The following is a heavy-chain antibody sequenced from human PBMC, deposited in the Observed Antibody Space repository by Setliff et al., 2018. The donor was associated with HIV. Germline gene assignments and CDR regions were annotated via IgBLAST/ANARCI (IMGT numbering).Heavy chain of an antibody. D-gene: IGHD3-22*01. V-gene: IGHV3-7*01. J-gene: IGHJ6*03. CDR2: MNQDGSEI. CDR3: ARERRAVVITGYYYYYMDV. Sequence: PGGSLRLSCAASGFTLSSSWMNWVRQAPGKGLEWVANMNQDGSEINYVDSVKGRFTISRDNAKNSLYLQMNSLRAEDTAVYYCARERRAVVITGYYYYYMDVWGKGTTVTVSS. CDR1: GFTLSSSW.